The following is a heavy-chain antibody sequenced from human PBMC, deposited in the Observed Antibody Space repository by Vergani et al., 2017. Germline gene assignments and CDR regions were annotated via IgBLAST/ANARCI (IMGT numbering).Heavy chain of an antibody. CDR1: GFTFSSHA. D-gene: IGHD2-15*01. J-gene: IGHJ3*02. Sequence: EVQLVESGGGLVKPGGSLRLSCAASGFTFSSHAMTWVCQAPGKGLEWVSAIVGSGGRTYYADSVKGRFTISRDNSKNMLYLQLNSLRDDDTAVYYCAKSRGYYSTDGFDIWGQGTMVTVYS. CDR2: IVGSGGRT. CDR3: AKSRGYYSTDGFDI. V-gene: IGHV3-23*04.